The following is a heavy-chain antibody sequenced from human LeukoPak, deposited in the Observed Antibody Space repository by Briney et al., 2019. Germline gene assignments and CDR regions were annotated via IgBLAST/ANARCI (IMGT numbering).Heavy chain of an antibody. J-gene: IGHJ6*03. Sequence: GESLKISCKGSGYSFTSYWIGWVRQMPGKGLEWMGIIYPGDSDTRYSLSFQGQVTISADKSISTAYLQWSSLKASDTAMYYCARHYGGCSGGSCYSSYYYYYYMDVWGKGTTVTVSS. V-gene: IGHV5-51*01. CDR2: IYPGDSDT. CDR3: ARHYGGCSGGSCYSSYYYYYYMDV. D-gene: IGHD2-15*01. CDR1: GYSFTSYW.